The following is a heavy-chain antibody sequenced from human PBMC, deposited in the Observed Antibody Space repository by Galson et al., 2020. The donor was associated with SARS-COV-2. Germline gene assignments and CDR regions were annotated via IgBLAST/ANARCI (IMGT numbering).Heavy chain of an antibody. CDR1: GFAFGNSA. J-gene: IGHJ6*03. CDR2: IRSNIYGGTT. D-gene: IGHD2-2*01. CDR3: SRDLFRGISSSYVSDYYMDA. V-gene: IGHV3-49*04. Sequence: GGSLRLSCTASGFAFGNSAISWVRQAPGKGLEWVGFIRSNIYGGTTEYAASMKGRFTISRDDSKSIAYLQVNSLNTEDTAVYYCSRDLFRGISSSYVSDYYMDAWGKGTAVTVS.